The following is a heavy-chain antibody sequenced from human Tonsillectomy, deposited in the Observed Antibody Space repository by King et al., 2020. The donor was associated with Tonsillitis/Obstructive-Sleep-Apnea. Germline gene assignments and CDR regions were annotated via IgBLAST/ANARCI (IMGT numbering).Heavy chain of an antibody. V-gene: IGHV4-4*03. CDR3: ARGYCSSASCHGDDAFDI. Sequence: VQLQESGPRLVRPPGTLSLTCAVSGGSIISSNWWSWVRQPPGKGLEWIGRIYHSGSTDYNPSLTSRVAISVDKSKNHVSLRLSSVTAADTAVYYCARGYCSSASCHGDDAFDIWGQGTMVTVSS. CDR2: IYHSGST. D-gene: IGHD2-2*01. CDR1: GGSIISSNW. J-gene: IGHJ3*02.